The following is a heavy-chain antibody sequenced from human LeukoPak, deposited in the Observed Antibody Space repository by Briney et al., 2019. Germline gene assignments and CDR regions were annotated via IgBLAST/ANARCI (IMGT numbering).Heavy chain of an antibody. CDR2: INHSGST. V-gene: IGHV4-34*01. J-gene: IGHJ3*02. CDR3: ARLTPYYDFWSGYYHDAFDI. Sequence: SETLSLTCAVYGGSFSGYYWSWIRQPPGKGLEWIGEINHSGSTNYNPSLKSRVTISVDTSKNQFSLKLSSVAAADTAVYYCARLTPYYDFWSGYYHDAFDIWGQGTMVTVSS. D-gene: IGHD3-3*01. CDR1: GGSFSGYY.